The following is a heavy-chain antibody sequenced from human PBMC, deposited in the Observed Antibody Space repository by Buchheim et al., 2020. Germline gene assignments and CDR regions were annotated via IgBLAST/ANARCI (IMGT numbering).Heavy chain of an antibody. Sequence: QVQLVESGGGVVQPGRSLRLSCAASGFTFSSYGMHWVRQAPGKGLEWVAVISYDGSNKYYADSVKGRFTISRDNSKNTLYLQMNSLRAENTAVYYCAKDSSSYYYGSGSNWGQGTL. J-gene: IGHJ4*02. CDR2: ISYDGSNK. CDR1: GFTFSSYG. CDR3: AKDSSSYYYGSGSN. D-gene: IGHD3-10*01. V-gene: IGHV3-30*18.